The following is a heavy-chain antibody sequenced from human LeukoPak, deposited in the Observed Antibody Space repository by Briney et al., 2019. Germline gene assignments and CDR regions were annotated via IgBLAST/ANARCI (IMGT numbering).Heavy chain of an antibody. CDR2: IIPILGIA. J-gene: IGHJ6*02. CDR3: ARDGPLWIYYYYYGMDV. V-gene: IGHV1-69*04. CDR1: GGTFSSYA. D-gene: IGHD5-12*01. Sequence: ASVKVSCKASGGTFSSYAISWVRQAPGQGLEWMGRIIPILGIANYAQKFQGRVTMTRDTSISTAYMELSRLRSDDTAVYYCARDGPLWIYYYYYGMDVWGQGTTVTVSS.